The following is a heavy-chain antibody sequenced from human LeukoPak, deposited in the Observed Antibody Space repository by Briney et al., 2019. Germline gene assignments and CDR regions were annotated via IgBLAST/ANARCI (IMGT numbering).Heavy chain of an antibody. Sequence: NSSETLSLTCNVSGDSVSSYYWNWIRQPPGKGLEWIAYIHYSGSTNYNPSLRSRVTISVDTSKNQFSLKLSSVTAADTAVYYCASARGSGLYLYWGQGTLVTVSS. V-gene: IGHV4-59*02. J-gene: IGHJ4*02. D-gene: IGHD3-10*01. CDR3: ASARGSGLYLY. CDR2: IHYSGST. CDR1: GDSVSSYY.